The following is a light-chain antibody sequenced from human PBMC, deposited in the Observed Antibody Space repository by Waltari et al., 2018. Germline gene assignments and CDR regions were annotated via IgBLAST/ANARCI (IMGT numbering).Light chain of an antibody. CDR2: GAS. Sequence: EIVMTQSPATLSVSPGERATLSCRASQSVSNNLAWYQQKPGQAPRLLIYGASNRATGIPARFSGSGSGTEFTLTINSLQSEDFAVYYCQHYNNWPPLFSFGPGTKVDIK. CDR1: QSVSNN. V-gene: IGKV3-15*01. J-gene: IGKJ3*01. CDR3: QHYNNWPPLFS.